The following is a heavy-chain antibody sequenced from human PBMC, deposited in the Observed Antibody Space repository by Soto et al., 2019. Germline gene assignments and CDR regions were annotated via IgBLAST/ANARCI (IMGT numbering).Heavy chain of an antibody. CDR3: ARDLGWGRAAAGNT. J-gene: IGHJ5*02. Sequence: SETLSLTCTVSGGSISSGGYYWSWIRQHPGKGLEWIGYIYYSGSTYYNPSLKSRVTISVDTSKNQFSLKLSSVTAADTAVYYCARDLGWGRAAAGNTWGQGTLVTVSS. CDR2: IYYSGST. D-gene: IGHD6-13*01. CDR1: GGSISSGGYY. V-gene: IGHV4-31*03.